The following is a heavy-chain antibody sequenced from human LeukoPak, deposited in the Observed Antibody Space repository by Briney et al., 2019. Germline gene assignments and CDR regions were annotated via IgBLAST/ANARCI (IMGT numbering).Heavy chain of an antibody. Sequence: PSETLSLTCAVYGGSFSGYYWSWIRQPPGKGLEWIGEINRSGNTNYNSSLKRRVTISVDTSKNQFSLKLSSVTAADTAVYYCARHLTIARGYSGYDLYYYYYMDVWGKGTTVTISS. V-gene: IGHV4-34*01. CDR1: GGSFSGYY. J-gene: IGHJ6*03. D-gene: IGHD5-12*01. CDR3: ARHLTIARGYSGYDLYYYYYMDV. CDR2: INRSGNT.